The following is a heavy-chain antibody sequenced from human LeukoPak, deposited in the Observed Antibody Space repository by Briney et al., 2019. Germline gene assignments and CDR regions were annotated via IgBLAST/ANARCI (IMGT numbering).Heavy chain of an antibody. CDR3: ARQVEYSRSSGPAYYRDV. J-gene: IGHJ6*03. CDR2: IYTSGST. V-gene: IGHV4-4*09. D-gene: IGHD6-6*01. CDR1: GGSISSYY. Sequence: SETLSLTCTVSGGSISSYYWSWTRQPPGKGLEWIGYIYTSGSTNYNPSLKSRVTISVDTSKNQFSLKLSSVTAADTAVYYFARQVEYSRSSGPAYYRDVGGKGTTVTVSS.